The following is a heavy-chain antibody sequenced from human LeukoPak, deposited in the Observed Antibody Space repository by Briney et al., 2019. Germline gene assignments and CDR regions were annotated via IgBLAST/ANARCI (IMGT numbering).Heavy chain of an antibody. D-gene: IGHD2-2*01. CDR1: GYTLTRFA. CDR2: INTNTGNP. Sequence: ASVKVSCKASGYTLTRFAMNWVRQGPGQGLEYMGWINTNTGNPTYVQGFTGRFVFSLDASVNTAYLQISSLKAEDTAVYYCARDGCSTTSCFNFDSWGQGTLVTVSS. J-gene: IGHJ4*02. CDR3: ARDGCSTTSCFNFDS. V-gene: IGHV7-4-1*02.